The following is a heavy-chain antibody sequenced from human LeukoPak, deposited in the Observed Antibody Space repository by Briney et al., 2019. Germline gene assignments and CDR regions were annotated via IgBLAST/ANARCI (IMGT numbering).Heavy chain of an antibody. J-gene: IGHJ5*02. CDR1: GDSVSSNSAT. CDR3: AKENGDLYEYCGFTSCPDNWFDP. V-gene: IGHV6-1*01. CDR2: TYYRSKWYN. Sequence: SQTLSLTCAISGDSVSSNSATWTWIRQSPSRGLEWLGRTYYRSKWYNDYAESVKSRITINPDTSRNQFSLQVNSVTPEDTAVYYCAKENGDLYEYCGFTSCPDNWFDPWGQGTLVTVSS. D-gene: IGHD2-2*01.